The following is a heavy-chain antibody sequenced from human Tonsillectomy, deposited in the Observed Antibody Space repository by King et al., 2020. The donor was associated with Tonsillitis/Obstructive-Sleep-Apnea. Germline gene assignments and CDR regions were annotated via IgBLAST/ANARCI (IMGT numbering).Heavy chain of an antibody. J-gene: IGHJ6*03. CDR2: INHSGST. Sequence: VQLQQWGAGLLKPSETLSLTCAVYGGSFSGYYWSWIRQPPGKGLEWMGEINHSGSTNYNPSLKSRVTISVDTSKNQFSLKLSSVTAADTAVYYCARGFSRTSYYYYYMDVWGKGSTVTVSS. CDR1: GGSFSGYY. CDR3: ARGFSRTSYYYYYMDV. V-gene: IGHV4-34*01. D-gene: IGHD1-14*01.